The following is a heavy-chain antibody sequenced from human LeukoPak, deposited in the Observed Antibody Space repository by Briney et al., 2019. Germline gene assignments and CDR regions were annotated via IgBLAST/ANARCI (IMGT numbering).Heavy chain of an antibody. CDR2: IYYSGST. J-gene: IGHJ3*02. Sequence: SETLSLTCTVSGGSISSSRYYWDWIRQPPGKGLKWIGNIYYSGSTYYSPSLKSRVTISVDTSKNQFSLKLSSVTAADTAVYYCARHVQDTTLVPDAFDIWGQGTMVTVSS. V-gene: IGHV4-39*01. CDR1: GGSISSSRYY. D-gene: IGHD5-18*01. CDR3: ARHVQDTTLVPDAFDI.